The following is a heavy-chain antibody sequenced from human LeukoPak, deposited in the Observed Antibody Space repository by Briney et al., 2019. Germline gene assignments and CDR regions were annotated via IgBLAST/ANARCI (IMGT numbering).Heavy chain of an antibody. V-gene: IGHV4-39*07. CDR1: GGSISSSSYY. CDR3: ARDRDLRYSSGYFTH. CDR2: IYYSGST. J-gene: IGHJ4*02. Sequence: SETLSLTCTVSGGSISSSSYYWGWIRQPPGKGLEWIGSIYYSGSTYYNPSLKSRVTISVDTSKNQFSLQLGSVTAADTAVYYCARDRDLRYSSGYFTHWGQGILVTVSS. D-gene: IGHD6-19*01.